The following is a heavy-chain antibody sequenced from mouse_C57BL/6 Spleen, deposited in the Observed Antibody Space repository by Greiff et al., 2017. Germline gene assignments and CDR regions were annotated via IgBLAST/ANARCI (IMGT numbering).Heavy chain of an antibody. CDR1: GFTFSDYY. Sequence: EVKLVESEGGLVQPGSSMKLSCTASGFTFSDYYMAWVRQVPEKGLEWVANINYDGSSTYYLDSLKSRFIISRDNAKNILYLQMSSLKSEDTATYYCARDPGSSRFDYWGQGTTLTVSS. V-gene: IGHV5-16*01. CDR2: INYDGSST. D-gene: IGHD1-1*01. J-gene: IGHJ2*01. CDR3: ARDPGSSRFDY.